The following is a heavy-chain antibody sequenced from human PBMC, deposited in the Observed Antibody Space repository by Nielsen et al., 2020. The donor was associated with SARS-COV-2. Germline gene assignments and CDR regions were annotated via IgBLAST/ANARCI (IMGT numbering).Heavy chain of an antibody. D-gene: IGHD6-13*01. CDR2: IDPSDSYT. V-gene: IGHV5-10-1*01. CDR3: ARQSMAAAGTGSKSYYYGMDV. Sequence: VRQMPGKGLEWMGRIDPSDSYTNYSPSFQGHVTISADKSISTAYLQWSSLKAPDTAMYYCARQSMAAAGTGSKSYYYGMDVWGQGTTVTVSS. J-gene: IGHJ6*02.